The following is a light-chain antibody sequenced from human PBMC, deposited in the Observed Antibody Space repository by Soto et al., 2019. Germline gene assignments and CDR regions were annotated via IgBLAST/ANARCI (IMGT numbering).Light chain of an antibody. V-gene: IGKV3-15*01. J-gene: IGKJ4*01. CDR1: RNINRK. Sequence: EIVMTQSPATLSVSPGERATLSCRASRNINRKLAWYQQKPGQAPRLLISGASTRATGNPARFSGSGSGTEFTLTISSLQSEDFAVYYCQQYYDYPPLIFGGGTKVEIK. CDR2: GAS. CDR3: QQYYDYPPLI.